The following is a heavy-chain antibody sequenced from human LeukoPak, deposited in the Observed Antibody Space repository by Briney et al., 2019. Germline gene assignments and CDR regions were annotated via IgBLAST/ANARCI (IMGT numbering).Heavy chain of an antibody. Sequence: GGSPRLSCAASGFTLSTYAMSWVRQTPGKGLEWVAATSSSDAGTYHADSVKGRFAISRDTSKNTLYLQMNSLRAEDTAVYYCAKVGPSLVRGLIRGGARYYYNYMDVWGKGTTVTISS. CDR2: TSSSDAGT. J-gene: IGHJ6*03. V-gene: IGHV3-23*01. CDR3: AKVGPSLVRGLIRGGARYYYNYMDV. CDR1: GFTLSTYA. D-gene: IGHD3-10*01.